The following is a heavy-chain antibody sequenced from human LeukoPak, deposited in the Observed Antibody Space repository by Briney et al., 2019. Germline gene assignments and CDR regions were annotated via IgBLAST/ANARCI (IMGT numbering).Heavy chain of an antibody. CDR3: ARAGGAKFGSLILPNDAIDI. Sequence: NSSETLSLTCTVSGGSISSSSYYWGWIRQPPGKGLEWIGYISNSGNTNYNPSLQSRLTMSVSSSQNQFSLKLTSVTAPDSPVDYCARAGGAKFGSLILPNDAIDIWGQGTMVSVSS. CDR1: GGSISSSSYY. D-gene: IGHD1-26*01. V-gene: IGHV4-61*05. CDR2: ISNSGNT. J-gene: IGHJ3*02.